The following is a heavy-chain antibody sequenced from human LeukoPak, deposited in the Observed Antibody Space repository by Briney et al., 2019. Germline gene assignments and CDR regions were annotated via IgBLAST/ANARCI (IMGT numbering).Heavy chain of an antibody. V-gene: IGHV1-69*01. CDR2: IIPIFGTA. CDR1: GGTFSSYA. Sequence: SVKVSCKASGGTFSSYAISWVRQAPGQGLEWMGGIIPIFGTANYAQKFQGRVTITADESASTAYMELSSLRSEDTAVYYCARAEVRGVIITSWFDPWGQGTLVTVSS. CDR3: ARAEVRGVIITSWFDP. D-gene: IGHD3-10*01. J-gene: IGHJ5*02.